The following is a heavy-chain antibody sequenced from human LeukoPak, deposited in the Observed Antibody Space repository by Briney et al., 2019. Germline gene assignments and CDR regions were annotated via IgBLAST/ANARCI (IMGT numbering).Heavy chain of an antibody. D-gene: IGHD4-11*01. CDR2: IYYSGST. CDR3: ARVLSTYSNDLFDY. V-gene: IGHV4-30-4*08. J-gene: IGHJ4*02. CDR1: GGSISSSSYY. Sequence: PSETLSLTCTVSGGSISSSSYYWGWIRQPPGKGLEWIGYIYYSGSTYYNPSLKSRVTISVDTSKNQFSLKLSPVTAADTAVYYCARVLSTYSNDLFDYWGQGTLVTVSS.